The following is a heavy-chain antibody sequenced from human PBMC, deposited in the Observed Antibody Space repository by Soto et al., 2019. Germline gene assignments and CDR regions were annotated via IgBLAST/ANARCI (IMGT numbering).Heavy chain of an antibody. CDR3: ARVGGSGSYYNRVYYYGMDV. Sequence: QVQLVESGGGVVQPGRSLRLSCAASGFTFSSYGMHWVRQAPGKGLEWVAVIWYDGRNKYYADSVKGRFTISRDNSKNTLYLQMNGLRAEDTAVYYCARVGGSGSYYNRVYYYGMDVW. V-gene: IGHV3-33*01. CDR2: IWYDGRNK. J-gene: IGHJ6*01. CDR1: GFTFSSYG. D-gene: IGHD3-10*01.